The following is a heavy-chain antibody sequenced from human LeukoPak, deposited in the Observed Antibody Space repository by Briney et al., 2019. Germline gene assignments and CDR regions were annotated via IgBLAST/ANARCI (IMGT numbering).Heavy chain of an antibody. V-gene: IGHV3-23*01. CDR1: RFTFSSYA. CDR3: AKSPRYIYCSSTSCMDWFDP. CDR2: ISGSGGST. D-gene: IGHD2-2*01. Sequence: PGGSLRLSCAASRFTFSSYAMSWVRQAPGKGLEWVSAISGSGGSTYYADSVKGRFTISRDNSKNTLYLQMNSLRAEDTAVYYCAKSPRYIYCSSTSCMDWFDPWGQGTLVTVSS. J-gene: IGHJ5*02.